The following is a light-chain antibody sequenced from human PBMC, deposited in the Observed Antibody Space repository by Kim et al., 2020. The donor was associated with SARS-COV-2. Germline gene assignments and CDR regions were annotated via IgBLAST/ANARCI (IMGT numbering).Light chain of an antibody. Sequence: DIQMTQSPSTLSASVGDRVTISCRASEDTGTLLAWYQQKPGKAPKLLIYEASLLETGVPSRFSGSGFGTGFTLTISSLQPDDFGTYYCQHYSRFPYTFGQGTKLEI. V-gene: IGKV1-5*03. CDR2: EAS. J-gene: IGKJ2*01. CDR3: QHYSRFPYT. CDR1: EDTGTL.